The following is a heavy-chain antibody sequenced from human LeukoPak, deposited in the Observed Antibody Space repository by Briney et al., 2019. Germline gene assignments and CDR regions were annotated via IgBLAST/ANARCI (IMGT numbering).Heavy chain of an antibody. V-gene: IGHV3-9*01. CDR1: GFTFDDYA. Sequence: GGSLRLSCAASGFTFDDYAMHWDRHAPGKGLEWVSGISWSSGSIGYADSVKGRFTISRDNAKNSLYLQMNSLRAEDTALYYCAKAVVYYGFSYFDYWGQGTLVTVSS. D-gene: IGHD3-10*01. CDR3: AKAVVYYGFSYFDY. J-gene: IGHJ4*02. CDR2: ISWSSGSI.